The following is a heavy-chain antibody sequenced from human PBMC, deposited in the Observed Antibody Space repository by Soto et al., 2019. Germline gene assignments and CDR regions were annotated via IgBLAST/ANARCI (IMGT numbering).Heavy chain of an antibody. CDR3: ARVLLGYCSSTSCYTLDY. CDR2: INHSGST. D-gene: IGHD2-2*02. V-gene: IGHV4-34*01. CDR1: GGSFSGYY. Sequence: SETLSLTCAVYGGSFSGYYWSWIRQPPGKGLEWIGEINHSGSTNYNPSLKSRVTISVDTSKNQFSLKLSSVTAADTAVYYCARVLLGYCSSTSCYTLDYWGQATLVTVSS. J-gene: IGHJ4*02.